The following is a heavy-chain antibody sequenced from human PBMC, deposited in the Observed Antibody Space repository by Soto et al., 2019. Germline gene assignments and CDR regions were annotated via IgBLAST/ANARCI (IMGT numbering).Heavy chain of an antibody. Sequence: SETLSLTCTVYGGSFSGYYWSWIRQPPGKGLEWIGEINHSGSTNYNPSLKSRVTISVDTSKNQFSLKLSSVTAADTAVYYCARVRVAAAGIFHDYWSQGTLVTVSS. CDR3: ARVRVAAAGIFHDY. D-gene: IGHD6-13*01. CDR1: GGSFSGYY. V-gene: IGHV4-34*01. J-gene: IGHJ4*02. CDR2: INHSGST.